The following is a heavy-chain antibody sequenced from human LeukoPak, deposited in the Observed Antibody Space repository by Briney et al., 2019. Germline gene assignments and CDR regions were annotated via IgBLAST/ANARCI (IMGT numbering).Heavy chain of an antibody. J-gene: IGHJ4*02. Sequence: PGGSLRLSCAASGLTFSSYSMNWVRQAPGKGLEWVSYISSSSSTIYYADSVKGRFTISRDNAKNSLYLQMNSLRAEDTAVYYCARRSITMVRGPIGSFDYWGQGTLVTVSS. CDR2: ISSSSSTI. V-gene: IGHV3-48*01. D-gene: IGHD3-10*01. CDR3: ARRSITMVRGPIGSFDY. CDR1: GLTFSSYS.